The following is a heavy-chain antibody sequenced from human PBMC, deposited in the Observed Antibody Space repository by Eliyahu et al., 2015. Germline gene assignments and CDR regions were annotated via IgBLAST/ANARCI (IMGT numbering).Heavy chain of an antibody. CDR3: AKPLHDYADSYFDY. CDR2: ISGRRGVT. D-gene: IGHD4-17*01. CDR1: XFTFTTXA. Sequence: PGGXXRLSCAAXXFTFTTXAMTXVRQAPGKGLEWVSAISGRRGVTYYADSVKGRFTISRDNSKNTLYLQMNSLRAEDTAVYYCAKPLHDYADSYFDYWGQGTLVTVSS. V-gene: IGHV3-23*01. J-gene: IGHJ4*02.